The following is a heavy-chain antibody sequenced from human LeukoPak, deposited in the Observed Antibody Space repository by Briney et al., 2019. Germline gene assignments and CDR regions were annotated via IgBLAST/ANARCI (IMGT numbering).Heavy chain of an antibody. J-gene: IGHJ4*02. CDR1: GFNFSSYA. D-gene: IGHD3-10*01. V-gene: IGHV3-30*01. CDR3: ARDHGDTFDY. CDR2: ISYDGSNK. Sequence: PGGSLRLSCAASGFNFSSYAMHWVRQAPGKGLEWVAVISYDGSNKYYADSVKGRFTISRDNSKNTLYLQMNSLRAEDTAVYYCARDHGDTFDYWGQGTLVTVSS.